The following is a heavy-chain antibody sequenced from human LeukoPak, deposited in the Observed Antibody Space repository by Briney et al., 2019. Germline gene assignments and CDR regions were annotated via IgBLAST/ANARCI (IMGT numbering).Heavy chain of an antibody. D-gene: IGHD2-2*02. V-gene: IGHV4-31*03. J-gene: IGHJ5*02. CDR3: ARYCSSTNCYKGGFDP. CDR2: IYYSGST. CDR1: GGSISRGGYY. Sequence: SETLSLTCTVSGGSISRGGYYWSWIRQHPGKGLEWIGYIYYSGSTYSNPSLKSRVTISVDTSKNQFSLNLSSVTAADTAVYYCARYCSSTNCYKGGFDPWGQGTLVTVSS.